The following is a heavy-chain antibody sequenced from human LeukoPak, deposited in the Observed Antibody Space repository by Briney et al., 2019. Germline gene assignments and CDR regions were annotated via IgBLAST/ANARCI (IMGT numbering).Heavy chain of an antibody. V-gene: IGHV3-21*01. CDR3: ATSVVATNGLFDAFDI. CDR1: GFTFSSYS. D-gene: IGHD5-12*01. Sequence: GGSLRLSCAASGFTFSSYSMNWVRQAPGKGLEWVSSISSSSSYIYYADSVKGRFTISRDNAKNSLYLQMNSLRAEDTAVYYCATSVVATNGLFDAFDIWGQGTMVTVSS. J-gene: IGHJ3*02. CDR2: ISSSSSYI.